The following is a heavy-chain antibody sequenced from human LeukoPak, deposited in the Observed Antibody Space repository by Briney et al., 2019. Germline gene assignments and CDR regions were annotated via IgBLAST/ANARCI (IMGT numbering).Heavy chain of an antibody. J-gene: IGHJ6*04. V-gene: IGHV5-51*01. Sequence: GESLKISCKGSGYIFTTYWIGWVRQMPGKGLEWMGIIYPGDSDTRYSPSFQGQVTISVDKSINTAYLQWSSLKASDTAMFYCARFYCSTTSCDRADVWGKGTMVTVSS. D-gene: IGHD2-2*01. CDR3: ARFYCSTTSCDRADV. CDR2: IYPGDSDT. CDR1: GYIFTTYW.